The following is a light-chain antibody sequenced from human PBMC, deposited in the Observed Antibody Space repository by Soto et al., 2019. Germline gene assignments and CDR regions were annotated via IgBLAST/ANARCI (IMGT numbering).Light chain of an antibody. CDR3: QQYCSSPLYT. CDR2: GAS. V-gene: IGKV3-20*01. Sequence: EIVLTQSPGTLSLSPGQRATLSCRASQSVISSYLAGYQQEPGQAPRLLIYGASSRATGIPDRFSGSGSGTDFTLTNSRLEPEDFAVYYCQQYCSSPLYTFGQGTKLEIK. CDR1: QSVISSY. J-gene: IGKJ2*01.